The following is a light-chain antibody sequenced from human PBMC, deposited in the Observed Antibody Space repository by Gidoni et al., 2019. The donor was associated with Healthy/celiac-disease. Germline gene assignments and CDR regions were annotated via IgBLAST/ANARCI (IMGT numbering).Light chain of an antibody. CDR2: SAS. V-gene: IGKV1-27*01. Sequence: DIQLTQSPSSLSASVADRVTITCRVSHGISSYLNWYRQKPGKVPKLLIYSASNLQSGVPSRFSGSGSGTDFTLTISSLQPEDVATYYCQRTYNVPLTFGQGTKVEIK. J-gene: IGKJ1*01. CDR3: QRTYNVPLT. CDR1: HGISSY.